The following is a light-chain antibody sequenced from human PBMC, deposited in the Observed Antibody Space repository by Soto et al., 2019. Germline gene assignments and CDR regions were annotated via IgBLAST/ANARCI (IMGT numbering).Light chain of an antibody. CDR2: EVT. V-gene: IGLV2-14*01. CDR3: SSYTNINTRACV. J-gene: IGLJ1*01. CDR1: SGDIGSYNR. Sequence: QSALTQPASVSGSPGQSITISCTGTSGDIGSYNRVSWYQQHPGKAPKLIIYEVTDRPSGVSNRFSGSKSGNTASLTLSGRQAEDEAEYYCSSYTNINTRACVFGPGTKLTVL.